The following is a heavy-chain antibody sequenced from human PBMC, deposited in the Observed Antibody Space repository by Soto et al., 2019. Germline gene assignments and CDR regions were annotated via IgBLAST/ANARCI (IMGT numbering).Heavy chain of an antibody. D-gene: IGHD2-21*01. J-gene: IGHJ1*01. CDR1: GFSFSDSA. V-gene: IGHV3-73*01. Sequence: PGGSLRLSCAASGFSFSDSAIHWVRQASGKGLEWVGRTRSKAHSYATAFAASVKGRFTISRDDSKNTVYLQMNSLKTEDTAVYYCPRHPLAYWGQRSLVPVSS. CDR3: PRHPLAY. CDR2: TRSKAHSYAT.